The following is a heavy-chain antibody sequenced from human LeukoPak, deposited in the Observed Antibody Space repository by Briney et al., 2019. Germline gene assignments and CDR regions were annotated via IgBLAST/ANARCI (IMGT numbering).Heavy chain of an antibody. CDR2: ISYDGSNK. CDR1: GFTFSGYA. CDR3: ARGDYDFWSVIDY. V-gene: IGHV3-30-3*01. Sequence: GRSLRLSCAASGFTFSGYAMHWVRQAPGKGLEWVAVISYDGSNKYYADSVKGRFTISRDNSKNTLYLQMNSLRAEDTAVYYCARGDYDFWSVIDYWGQGTLVTVSS. J-gene: IGHJ4*02. D-gene: IGHD3-3*01.